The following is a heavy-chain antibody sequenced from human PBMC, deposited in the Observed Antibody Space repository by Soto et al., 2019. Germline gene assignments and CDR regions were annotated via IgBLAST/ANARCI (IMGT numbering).Heavy chain of an antibody. Sequence: PGGSLGLSCAASGFTFSSYGMHWVRQAPGKGLEWVAVISYDGSNKYYADSVKGRFTISRDNSKNTLYLQMNSLRAEDTAVYYCAKAGFYSSGWFIWGQGTLVTVSS. J-gene: IGHJ4*02. D-gene: IGHD6-19*01. CDR2: ISYDGSNK. V-gene: IGHV3-30*18. CDR3: AKAGFYSSGWFI. CDR1: GFTFSSYG.